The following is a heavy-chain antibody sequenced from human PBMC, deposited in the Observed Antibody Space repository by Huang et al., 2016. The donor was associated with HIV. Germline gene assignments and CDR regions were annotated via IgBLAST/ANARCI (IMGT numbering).Heavy chain of an antibody. CDR3: VVDDTSGYYSSDY. J-gene: IGHJ4*01. D-gene: IGHD3-22*01. CDR2: NRFNNDNT. V-gene: IGHV1-18*04. Sequence: QVHLVQSGAEVKKPGASVKVSCKASGYRFSNFGISWVRQAPGQGLEWMGWNRFNNDNTNDARKFQGRVTRTTDTSTSTAYMDLRSLRSDDTAVYYCVVDDTSGYYSSDYWGQGTLVTVSS. CDR1: GYRFSNFG.